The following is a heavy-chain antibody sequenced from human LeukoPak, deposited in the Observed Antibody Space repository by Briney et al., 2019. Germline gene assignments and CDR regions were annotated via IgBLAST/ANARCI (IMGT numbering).Heavy chain of an antibody. Sequence: PSETLSLTCTVSGGSVSSGSYYWRWIRQPPGKGLEWIGYIYYSGSTNYNPSLKSRVTISVDTSKNQFSLKLSSVTAADTAVYYCARHYLGGNYPDYFNHWGQGTLVTVSS. CDR1: GGSVSSGSYY. V-gene: IGHV4-61*01. CDR2: IYYSGST. J-gene: IGHJ4*02. CDR3: ARHYLGGNYPDYFNH. D-gene: IGHD1-26*01.